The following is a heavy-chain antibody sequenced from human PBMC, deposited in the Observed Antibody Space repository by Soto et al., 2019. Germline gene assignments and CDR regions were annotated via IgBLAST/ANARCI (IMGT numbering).Heavy chain of an antibody. CDR2: IGRRSDI. J-gene: IGHJ6*02. Sequence: GGSLRLSCEASGFSFSTYSMHWVRQAPGKGREWVSSIGRRSDIYYAYAVKGRFTVSRDNAKNSVSLQMNSLRDEDTAVYYCAREETAWPLAYGLDVWGQGTTVTVSS. CDR3: AREETAWPLAYGLDV. D-gene: IGHD2-21*02. V-gene: IGHV3-21*01. CDR1: GFSFSTYS.